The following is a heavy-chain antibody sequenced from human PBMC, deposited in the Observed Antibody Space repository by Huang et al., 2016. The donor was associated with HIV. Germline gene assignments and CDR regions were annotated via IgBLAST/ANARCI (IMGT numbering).Heavy chain of an antibody. Sequence: QIHLVQSGPEVKQPGASVKVSCKASGYKFHIYEITWVRQAPGQGLEWMGVSSGDSVSTRFAQKFQERLTMTTDVSTGTAYLEVRSLGLDDTAVYYCAGTKGEFDFWGQGALVTVSS. CDR3: AGTKGEFDF. D-gene: IGHD3-16*01. V-gene: IGHV1-18*04. CDR1: GYKFHIYE. J-gene: IGHJ4*02. CDR2: SSGDSVST.